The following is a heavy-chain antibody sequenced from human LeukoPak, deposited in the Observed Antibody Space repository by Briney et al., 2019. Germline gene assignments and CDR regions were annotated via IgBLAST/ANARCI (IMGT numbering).Heavy chain of an antibody. D-gene: IGHD3-10*01. CDR1: GFTFSSYA. J-gene: IGHJ4*02. V-gene: IGHV3-30*04. Sequence: AGGSLRLSCAASGFTFSSYAMRWVRQAPGKGLEWVAVISYDGSNKYYADSVKGRFTISRDNSKNTLYLQMNSLRAEDTAVYYCARDSRAAGLAFDYWGQGTLVTVSS. CDR3: ARDSRAAGLAFDY. CDR2: ISYDGSNK.